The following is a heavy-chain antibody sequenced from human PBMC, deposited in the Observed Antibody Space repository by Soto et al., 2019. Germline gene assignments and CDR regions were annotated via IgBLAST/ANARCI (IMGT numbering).Heavy chain of an antibody. CDR3: ASQSRWYTWFDH. CDR1: GGSVSSGCYY. V-gene: IGHV4-61*01. J-gene: IGHJ5*02. CDR2: IYYSGST. D-gene: IGHD6-19*01. Sequence: SETLSLTCTVSGGSVSSGCYYWSWLRQPPGKGLEWIGYIYYSGSTNYNPSLKSRVTISVYTDNNQFSLKLSTVTAADTAVYFCASQSRWYTWFDHWGQGTLVTVSS.